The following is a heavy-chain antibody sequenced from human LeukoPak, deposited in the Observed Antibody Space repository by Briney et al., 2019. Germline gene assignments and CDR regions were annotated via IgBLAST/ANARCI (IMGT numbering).Heavy chain of an antibody. CDR3: ARDQGYQLLSPRDVFDI. CDR2: ISYDGNNK. D-gene: IGHD2-2*01. V-gene: IGHV3-30-3*01. J-gene: IGHJ3*02. CDR1: GFTFSYYA. Sequence: PGRSLRLSCAASGFTFSYYATHWVRQAPGKGLEWVAVISYDGNNKYYADSVKGRFTISRDNSKNTLYLQVNSLRAEDTAVYYCARDQGYQLLSPRDVFDIWGQGTMVTVSS.